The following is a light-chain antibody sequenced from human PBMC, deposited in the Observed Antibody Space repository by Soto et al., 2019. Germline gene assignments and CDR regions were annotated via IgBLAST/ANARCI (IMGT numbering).Light chain of an antibody. CDR2: DVG. CDR3: ASYTSSDTLV. V-gene: IGLV2-14*03. CDR1: SSDVGAYNY. J-gene: IGLJ2*01. Sequence: QSVLTQPASVSGSPGQSITISCTGTSSDVGAYNYVSWYQHHPGKAPKLMIYDVGDRPSGISNRFSGSKSGNTASLTISGLQAEDEADYYCASYTSSDTLVFGGGTQLDRP.